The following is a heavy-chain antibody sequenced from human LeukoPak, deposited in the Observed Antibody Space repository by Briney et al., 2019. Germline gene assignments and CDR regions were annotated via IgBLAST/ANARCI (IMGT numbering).Heavy chain of an antibody. J-gene: IGHJ4*02. CDR3: AYRDGYSQELYFDY. Sequence: RASVKVSCKASGGTFSSYAISWVRQAPGQGLEWMGRIIPILGIANYAQKFQSRVTITADKSTSTAYMELSSLRSEDTAVYYCAYRDGYSQELYFDYWGQGTLVTVSS. CDR2: IIPILGIA. V-gene: IGHV1-69*04. D-gene: IGHD2-15*01. CDR1: GGTFSSYA.